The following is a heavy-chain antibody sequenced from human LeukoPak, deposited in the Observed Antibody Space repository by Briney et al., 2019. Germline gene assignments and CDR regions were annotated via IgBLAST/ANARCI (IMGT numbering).Heavy chain of an antibody. CDR1: GGSFSGYY. CDR2: INHSGST. Sequence: PSETLSLTCAVYGGSFSGYYWSWIRQPPGKGLEWIGEINHSGSTNYNPSLKSRVTISADTSKNQFSLKLSSVTAADTAVYYCARGRSGWRRGFDYWGQGTLVTVSS. D-gene: IGHD6-19*01. CDR3: ARGRSGWRRGFDY. V-gene: IGHV4-34*01. J-gene: IGHJ4*02.